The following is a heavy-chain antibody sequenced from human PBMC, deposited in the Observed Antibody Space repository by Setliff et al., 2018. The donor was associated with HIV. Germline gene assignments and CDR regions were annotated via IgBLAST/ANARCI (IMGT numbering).Heavy chain of an antibody. CDR2: INHSGST. V-gene: IGHV4-34*01. CDR1: GASFSGYY. J-gene: IGHJ4*02. Sequence: SETLSLTCAVYGASFSGYYWSWIRQPPGKGLEWIGEINHSGSTNYNPSLKSRVTISVDTSKNQFSLKLSSVTAADTAVYYCARGRLYGVVDYWGQGTLVTVSS. D-gene: IGHD3-10*01. CDR3: ARGRLYGVVDY.